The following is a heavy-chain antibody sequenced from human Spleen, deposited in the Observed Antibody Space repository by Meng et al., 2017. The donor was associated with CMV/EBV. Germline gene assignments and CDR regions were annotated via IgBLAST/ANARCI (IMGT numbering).Heavy chain of an antibody. CDR3: ARAYSPYGGNSRDFAY. D-gene: IGHD4-23*01. Sequence: GGSLRLSCAVSGFTFSEYHISWIRQAPGKGLEWVSDISSNSGSIIYYADSVKGRFTISRDNAKNSLYLQMNSLRAEDTAVYYCARAYSPYGGNSRDFAYWGQGTLVTVSS. V-gene: IGHV3-11*01. CDR2: ISSNSGSII. J-gene: IGHJ4*02. CDR1: GFTFSEYH.